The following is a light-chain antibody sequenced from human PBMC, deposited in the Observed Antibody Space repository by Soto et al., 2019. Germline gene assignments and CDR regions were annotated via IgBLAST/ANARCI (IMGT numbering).Light chain of an antibody. CDR3: QQRSILVT. CDR2: DAS. Sequence: ARQCLSQGERANLACRASQSVSSYLAWYQQKPGQAPRLLIYDASNRATGIPARFSGSGSGTDFALTSRHPCSTAFPVYSSQQRSILVTFRGGTKVDIK. CDR1: QSVSSY. V-gene: IGKV3-11*01. J-gene: IGKJ4*01.